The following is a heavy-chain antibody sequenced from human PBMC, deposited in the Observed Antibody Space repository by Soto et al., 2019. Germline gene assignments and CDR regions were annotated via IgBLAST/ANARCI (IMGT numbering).Heavy chain of an antibody. D-gene: IGHD2-2*01. CDR3: AKGRVLEDIVVVPAAMGSYYYGMDV. J-gene: IGHJ6*02. CDR2: ISSSGSTI. Sequence: GSLRLSCAASGFTFSDYYMSWIRQAPGKGLEWVSYISSSGSTIYYADSVKGRFTISRDNAKNSLYLQMNSLRAEDTAVYYCAKGRVLEDIVVVPAAMGSYYYGMDVWGQGTTVTVSS. V-gene: IGHV3-11*01. CDR1: GFTFSDYY.